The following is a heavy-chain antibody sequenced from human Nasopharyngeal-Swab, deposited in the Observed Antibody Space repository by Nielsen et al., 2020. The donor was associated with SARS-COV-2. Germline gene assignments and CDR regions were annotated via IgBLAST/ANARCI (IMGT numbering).Heavy chain of an antibody. J-gene: IGHJ6*02. CDR3: ARERGLRFLEWLSLWDGMDV. V-gene: IGHV3-11*05. D-gene: IGHD3-3*01. Sequence: GGSLRFSCAASGFTFSDYYMSWIRQAPGKGLEWVSYISSSSSYTNYADSVKGRFTISRDNAKNSLYLQMNSLRAEDTAVYYCARERGLRFLEWLSLWDGMDVWGQGTTVTVSS. CDR1: GFTFSDYY. CDR2: ISSSSSYT.